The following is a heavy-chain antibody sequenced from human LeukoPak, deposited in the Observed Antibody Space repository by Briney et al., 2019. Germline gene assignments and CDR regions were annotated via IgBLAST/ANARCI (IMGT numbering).Heavy chain of an antibody. CDR2: IYPGDSDT. J-gene: IGHJ4*02. CDR3: ARRRDLYSGSYYPFDY. V-gene: IGHV5-51*01. Sequence: GESLKISCKGSGYSFTSYWIAWVRQMPGKGLEWMGIIYPGDSDTRYSPSFQGQVTISADKSISTAYLQWSSLKASDTAMYYCARRRDLYSGSYYPFDYWGQGTLVTVSS. D-gene: IGHD1-26*01. CDR1: GYSFTSYW.